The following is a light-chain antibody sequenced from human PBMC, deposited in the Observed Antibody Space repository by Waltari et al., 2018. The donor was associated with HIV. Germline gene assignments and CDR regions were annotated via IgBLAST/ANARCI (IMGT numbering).Light chain of an antibody. V-gene: IGKV1-33*01. J-gene: IGKJ5*01. CDR2: DAS. CDR1: QEISNY. CDR3: QQYDNLAPIT. Sequence: DIQMTQSPSSLSASVGDRVTITCQASQEISNYLNWYQQKPGKAPKPLIYDASNLETGVPSRFSGSGSGTDFTFTISSLQPEDIATYYCQQYDNLAPITFGQGTRLEIK.